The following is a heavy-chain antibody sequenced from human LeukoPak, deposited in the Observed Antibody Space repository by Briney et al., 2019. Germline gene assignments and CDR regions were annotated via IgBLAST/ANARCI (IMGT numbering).Heavy chain of an antibody. CDR3: AKDPSDLGGSGSNNYFDC. D-gene: IGHD3-10*01. V-gene: IGHV3-23*01. J-gene: IGHJ4*02. CDR2: ITHSSGYT. CDR1: GFTFSSYA. Sequence: PGGSLRLSCAASGFTFSSYAMSCVRQAPGKGLEWVSGITHSSGYTYYADSVKGRFTISRDNSKNTLYLQMNSLRAEDTAVYYCAKDPSDLGGSGSNNYFDCWGQGTLVTVSS.